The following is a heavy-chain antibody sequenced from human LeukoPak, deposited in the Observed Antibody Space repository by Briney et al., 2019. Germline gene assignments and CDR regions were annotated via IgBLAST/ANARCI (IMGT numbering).Heavy chain of an antibody. Sequence: GGSLRLSCAASGFTFSSYAMSWVRQAPGKGLEWVSAISGSGGSTYYADSVKGRFTISRDNSKNTLYLQMNSLGAEDTAVYYCAKDPVYYYDSSMDYWGQGTLVTVSS. CDR2: ISGSGGST. CDR1: GFTFSSYA. V-gene: IGHV3-23*01. CDR3: AKDPVYYYDSSMDY. D-gene: IGHD3-22*01. J-gene: IGHJ4*02.